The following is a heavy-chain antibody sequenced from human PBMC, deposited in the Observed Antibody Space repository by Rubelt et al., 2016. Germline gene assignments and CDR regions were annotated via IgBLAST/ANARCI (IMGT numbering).Heavy chain of an antibody. J-gene: IGHJ4*02. Sequence: QVQLQESGPGLVKPSETLSLTCTVSGGSISSYYWSWIRQPPGKGLEWIGYIYYSGSTNYKPSLKSRATISVDTSKNQFSLNLSSVTAADTAVYYCARLFDSSGWSPFDYWGQGTLVTVSS. D-gene: IGHD3-22*01. CDR1: GGSISSYY. CDR2: IYYSGST. V-gene: IGHV4-59*08. CDR3: ARLFDSSGWSPFDY.